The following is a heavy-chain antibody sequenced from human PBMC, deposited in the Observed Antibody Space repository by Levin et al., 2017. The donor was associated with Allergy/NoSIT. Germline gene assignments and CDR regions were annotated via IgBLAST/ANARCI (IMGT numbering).Heavy chain of an antibody. CDR1: GFTFSSYS. D-gene: IGHD5-18*01. V-gene: IGHV3-21*01. J-gene: IGHJ4*02. CDR3: ARVPVEGQLWLPPEHYFDY. CDR2: ISSSSSYI. Sequence: GGSLRLSCAASGFTFSSYSMNWVRQAPGKGLEWVSSISSSSSYIYYADSVKGRFTISRDNAKNSLYLQMNSLRAEDTAVYYCARVPVEGQLWLPPEHYFDYWGQGTLVTVSS.